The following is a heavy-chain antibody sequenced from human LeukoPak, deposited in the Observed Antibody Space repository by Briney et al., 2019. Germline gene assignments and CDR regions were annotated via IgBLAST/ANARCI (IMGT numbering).Heavy chain of an antibody. CDR2: INWNGGST. D-gene: IGHD2-15*01. CDR1: GFTFSSYS. Sequence: PGGSLRLSCVASGFTFSSYSMNWVRQAPGKGLEWVSGINWNGGSTGYADSVKGRFTISRDNAKNSLYLQMNSLRAEDTALYYCARTCSGGSCYFDYWGQGTLVTVSS. V-gene: IGHV3-20*04. CDR3: ARTCSGGSCYFDY. J-gene: IGHJ4*02.